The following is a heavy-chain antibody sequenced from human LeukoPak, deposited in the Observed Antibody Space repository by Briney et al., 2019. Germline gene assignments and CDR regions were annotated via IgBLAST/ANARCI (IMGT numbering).Heavy chain of an antibody. CDR3: ARRGSGSYRDYFDY. CDR1: GYTSTSYG. Sequence: GASVKVSCKASGYTSTSYGISWVRQAPGQGLEWMGWISAYNGNTNYAQKLQGRVTMTTDTSTSTAYMELRSLRSDDTAVYYCARRGSGSYRDYFDYWGQGTLVTVSS. J-gene: IGHJ4*02. V-gene: IGHV1-18*01. D-gene: IGHD1-26*01. CDR2: ISAYNGNT.